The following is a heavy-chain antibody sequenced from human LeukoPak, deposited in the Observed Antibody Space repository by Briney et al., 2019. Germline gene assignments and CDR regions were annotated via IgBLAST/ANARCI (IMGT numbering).Heavy chain of an antibody. CDR2: VNNSGST. CDR3: SRHYAQPGAFDV. J-gene: IGHJ3*01. CDR1: GYSISSGYY. V-gene: IGHV4-38-2*02. D-gene: IGHD3-16*01. Sequence: SETLSLTCTVSGYSISSGYYCGCLRQPPGKGLGWIGSVNNSGSTYYTPSLKSRFTISVDNSKNPFFLQMISLSAADTSVYYCSRHYAQPGAFDVWGEGKMVTVSS.